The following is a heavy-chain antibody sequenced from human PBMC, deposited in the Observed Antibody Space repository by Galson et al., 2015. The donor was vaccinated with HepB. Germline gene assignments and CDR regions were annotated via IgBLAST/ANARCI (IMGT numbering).Heavy chain of an antibody. Sequence: SLRLSCAASGFTFSGSAIHWVRQAPGKGLKWVSYISSTSSTIYYADSVRGRFTISRDNAKKSLYLQMNSLGAEDTAVYYCARTRFSDYWGQGTLVTVSS. CDR1: GFTFSGSA. D-gene: IGHD3-3*01. CDR3: ARTRFSDY. V-gene: IGHV3-48*04. J-gene: IGHJ4*02. CDR2: ISSTSSTI.